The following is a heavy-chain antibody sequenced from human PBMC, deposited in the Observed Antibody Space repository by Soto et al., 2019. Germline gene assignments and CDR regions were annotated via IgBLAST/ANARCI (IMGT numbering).Heavy chain of an antibody. V-gene: IGHV4-4*02. CDR1: SGSISSSNW. Sequence: QVQLQESGPGLVKPSGTLSLTCAVSSGSISSSNWWSWVRQPPGKGLEWIGEIYHSGSTNSNPSLTSRVTISVDKSKNQFSLKLSSVTAADTAVYSCARGPHDGYDVKGWFDPGGQGTLVTVSS. CDR3: ARGPHDGYDVKGWFDP. D-gene: IGHD5-12*01. J-gene: IGHJ5*02. CDR2: IYHSGST.